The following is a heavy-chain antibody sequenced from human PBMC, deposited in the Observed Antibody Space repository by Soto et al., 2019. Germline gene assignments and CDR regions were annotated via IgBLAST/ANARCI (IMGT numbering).Heavy chain of an antibody. V-gene: IGHV1-18*01. CDR2: ISGYNGNT. D-gene: IGHD6-6*01. Sequence: QVQLVQSGAEVKKPGASVKVSCKASGYTFNIYGITWVRQAPGQGLEWMGWISGYNGNTYYAQKLQGRVTMTTDTSTSTGYMELKSLKSDDTAVYYCARGGSSSRRTDYWGQGTLVTVSS. J-gene: IGHJ4*02. CDR1: GYTFNIYG. CDR3: ARGGSSSRRTDY.